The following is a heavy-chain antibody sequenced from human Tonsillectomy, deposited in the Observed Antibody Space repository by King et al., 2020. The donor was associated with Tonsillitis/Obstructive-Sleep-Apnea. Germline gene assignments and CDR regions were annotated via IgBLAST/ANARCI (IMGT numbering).Heavy chain of an antibody. J-gene: IGHJ4*02. D-gene: IGHD4-17*01. CDR3: AREPLNDYGYYYFDY. CDR2: IYSGGST. V-gene: IGHV3-66*01. Sequence: DVQLVESGGGLVQPGGSLRLSCAASGFTVSSNYMSWVRQAPGKGLEWVSVIYSGGSTYYADSVKGRFTISRDNSKNTLYLQMNSLRAEDTAVYYCAREPLNDYGYYYFDYWGQGTLVTVSS. CDR1: GFTVSSNY.